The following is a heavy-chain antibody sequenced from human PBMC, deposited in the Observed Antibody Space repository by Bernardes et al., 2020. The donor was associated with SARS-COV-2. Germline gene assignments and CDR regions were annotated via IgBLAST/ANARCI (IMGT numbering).Heavy chain of an antibody. J-gene: IGHJ4*02. Sequence: SETLSLTCTVSGGSISSGGYYWSWIRQHPGKGLEWIGYIYYSGSTYYNPSLKSLVTISVDTSKNQFSLKLSSVTAADTAVYYCARVVTGYSSSWYYYFDYWGQGTLVTVSS. V-gene: IGHV4-31*01. CDR2: IYYSGST. CDR1: GGSISSGGYY. D-gene: IGHD6-13*01. CDR3: ARVVTGYSSSWYYYFDY.